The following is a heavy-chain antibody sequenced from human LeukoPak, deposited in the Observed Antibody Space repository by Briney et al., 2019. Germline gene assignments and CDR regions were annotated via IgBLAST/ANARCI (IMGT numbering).Heavy chain of an antibody. CDR1: GGTFSSYA. J-gene: IGHJ5*02. CDR3: AYAAGSRYCSGGSCYSRVDP. V-gene: IGHV1-69*04. Sequence: ASVKVSCKASGGTFSSYAISWVRQAPGQGLEWMGRIIPILGIANYAQKFQGRVTITADKSTSTAYMELSSLRSEDTAVYYCAYAAGSRYCSGGSCYSRVDPWGQGTLVTVSS. D-gene: IGHD2-15*01. CDR2: IIPILGIA.